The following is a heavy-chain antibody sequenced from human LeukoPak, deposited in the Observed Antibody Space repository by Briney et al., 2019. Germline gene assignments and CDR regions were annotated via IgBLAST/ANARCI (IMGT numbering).Heavy chain of an antibody. CDR1: GDSISSSYY. Sequence: PSETLSLTCAVSGDSISSSYYWGWIRQPQGKGLEWIGSIYHSGNTYYSPSLKSRVTISVDTSKNQFSLKLSSVTAADTAVYYCARRSARRYDFDYWGQGTLVTVSS. CDR3: ARRSARRYDFDY. D-gene: IGHD1-1*01. J-gene: IGHJ4*02. V-gene: IGHV4-38-2*01. CDR2: IYHSGNT.